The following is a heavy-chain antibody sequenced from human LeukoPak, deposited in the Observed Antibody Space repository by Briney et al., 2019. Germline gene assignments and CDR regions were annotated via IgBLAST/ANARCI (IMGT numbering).Heavy chain of an antibody. J-gene: IGHJ4*02. CDR2: IYTSGST. D-gene: IGHD6-6*01. Sequence: SETLSLTCTVSGGSISSGSYYWSWIRQPAGKGLEWIGRIYTSGSTNYNPSLKSRVTISVDTSKNQFSLKLSSVTAADTAVYYCARDAGIAAPGVLDYWGQGTLVTVSS. CDR3: ARDAGIAAPGVLDY. CDR1: GGSISSGSYY. V-gene: IGHV4-61*02.